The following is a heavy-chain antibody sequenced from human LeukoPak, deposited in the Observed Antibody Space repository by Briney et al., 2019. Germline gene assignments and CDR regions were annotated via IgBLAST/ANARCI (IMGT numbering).Heavy chain of an antibody. D-gene: IGHD3-10*01. CDR3: ARVSPSGVWDV. CDR2: IYTSGST. CDR1: GGSISSSSYY. J-gene: IGHJ6*02. V-gene: IGHV4-61*02. Sequence: SETLSLTCTVSGGSISSSSYYWSWIPQPTGKGLEWIVRIYTSGSTNYNPSLNSRVTISIDTSKNQFSLSRSSVTAADTAVYYCARVSPSGVWDVWGQGTTVTVSS.